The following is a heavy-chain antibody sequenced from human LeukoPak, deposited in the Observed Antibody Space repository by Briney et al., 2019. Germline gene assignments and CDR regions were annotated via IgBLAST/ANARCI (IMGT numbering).Heavy chain of an antibody. CDR2: IAYDGSRA. CDR3: TRYNNDHFDY. D-gene: IGHD1-14*01. Sequence: GRSLRLSCAGSGFTFGGYGMHWFRQTPGKGLEWVAVIAYDGSRAFYADSVKGRFTISRDNSKNTMSVQMDDLRAEDTAVYYCTRYNNDHFDYWGQGTLVTVSP. CDR1: GFTFGGYG. J-gene: IGHJ4*02. V-gene: IGHV3-33*01.